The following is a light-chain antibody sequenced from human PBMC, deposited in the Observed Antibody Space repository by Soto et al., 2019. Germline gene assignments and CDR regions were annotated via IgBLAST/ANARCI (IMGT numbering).Light chain of an antibody. CDR1: QSVSSN. CDR2: GAS. Sequence: EIVMTQSPDTLLVSQVERATLSCRASQSVSSNLAWYQQKPGQAPRLLIYGASTRATGIPARFSGSGSGTEFTLTISSLQSEDFAVHYCQQYNNWPPLTFGGGTKVEIK. J-gene: IGKJ4*01. V-gene: IGKV3-15*01. CDR3: QQYNNWPPLT.